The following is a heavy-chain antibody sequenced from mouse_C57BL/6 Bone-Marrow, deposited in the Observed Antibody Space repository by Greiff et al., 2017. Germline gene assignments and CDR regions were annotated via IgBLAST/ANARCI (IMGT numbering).Heavy chain of an antibody. J-gene: IGHJ4*01. CDR3: ARSYITTVVAYYYAMDY. CDR1: GYTFTSYW. D-gene: IGHD1-1*01. V-gene: IGHV1-69*01. CDR2: IDPSDSYT. Sequence: QVQLKQPGAELVMPGASVKLSCKASGYTFTSYWMHWVKQRPGQGLEWIGEIDPSDSYTNYNQKFKGKSTLTVDKSSSTAYMQLSSLTSEDSAVYYCARSYITTVVAYYYAMDYWGQGTSVTVSS.